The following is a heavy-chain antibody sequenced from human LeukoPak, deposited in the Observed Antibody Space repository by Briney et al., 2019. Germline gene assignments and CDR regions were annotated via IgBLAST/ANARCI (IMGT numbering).Heavy chain of an antibody. CDR1: GFTFSSYG. V-gene: IGHV3-23*01. J-gene: IGHJ3*02. D-gene: IGHD3-16*01. Sequence: GGSLRLSCAASGFTFSSYGMSWVRQAPGKGLEWVSAISCSGGSTYYADSVKGRFTISRDNSKNTLYLQMNRLRAEDTAVYYCAKVMQPRGGPAFDIWGQGTMVTVSS. CDR2: ISCSGGST. CDR3: AKVMQPRGGPAFDI.